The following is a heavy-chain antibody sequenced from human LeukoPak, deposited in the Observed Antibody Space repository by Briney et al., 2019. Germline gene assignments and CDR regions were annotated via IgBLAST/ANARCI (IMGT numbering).Heavy chain of an antibody. Sequence: SETLSLTCTVSGGSISSGSYYWSWIRQPAGKGLEWIGRIYTSGSTNYNPSLKSRVTISVDTSKNQFSLKLSSVTAADTAVHCCAGFGLVGYYDSSGTDAFDIGGQGTMVTVSS. D-gene: IGHD3-22*01. V-gene: IGHV4-61*02. CDR2: IYTSGST. J-gene: IGHJ3*02. CDR3: AGFGLVGYYDSSGTDAFDI. CDR1: GGSISSGSYY.